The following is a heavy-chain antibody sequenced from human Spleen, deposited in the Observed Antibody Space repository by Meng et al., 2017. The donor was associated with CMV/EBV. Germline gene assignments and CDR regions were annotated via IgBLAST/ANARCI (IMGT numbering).Heavy chain of an antibody. CDR3: ARDFYDIAGHNYACFDP. CDR2: ISGYNGRT. V-gene: IGHV1-18*01. J-gene: IGHJ5*02. CDR1: YPFTSYG. D-gene: IGHD2/OR15-2a*01. Sequence: YPFTSYGISWVRQAPGQGLEWMGWISGYNGRTNFAQSFQGRLTMTTDTSTSTAYMELRSLRSDDTAVYFCARDFYDIAGHNYACFDPWGQGTLVTVSS.